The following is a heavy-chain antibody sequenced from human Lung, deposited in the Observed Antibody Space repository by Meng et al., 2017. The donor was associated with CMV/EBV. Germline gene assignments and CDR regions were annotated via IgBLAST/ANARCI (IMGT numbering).Heavy chain of an antibody. D-gene: IGHD2-2*01. CDR3: ARVEFASLKNWFVP. J-gene: IGHJ5*02. CDR2: IIPILGIA. V-gene: IGHV1-69*10. Sequence: SGGTFSSYAISWVRQAPGQGREWMGGIIPILGIANYAQKFQGRVTITADKSTSTAYMELSSLRSEDTAVYYCARVEFASLKNWFVPWGQGTLVTVSS. CDR1: GGTFSSYA.